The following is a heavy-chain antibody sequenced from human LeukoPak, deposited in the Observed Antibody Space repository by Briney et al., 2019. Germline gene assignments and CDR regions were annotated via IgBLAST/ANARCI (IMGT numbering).Heavy chain of an antibody. CDR3: ARVYCSGGSCYSHWYFDL. V-gene: IGHV1-18*01. J-gene: IGHJ2*01. D-gene: IGHD2-15*01. CDR1: GYTFTSYG. CDR2: ISAYNGNT. Sequence: ASVKVSCKASGYTFTSYGISWVRQAPGQGLEWMGWISAYNGNTNYAQKLQGRVTMTRDTSASTAYMELSSLRSEDTAVYYCARVYCSGGSCYSHWYFDLWGRGTLVTVS.